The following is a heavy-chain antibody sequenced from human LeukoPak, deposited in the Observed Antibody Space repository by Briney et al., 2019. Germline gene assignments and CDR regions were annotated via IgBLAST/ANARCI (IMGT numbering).Heavy chain of an antibody. CDR2: IYYSGST. D-gene: IGHD3-3*01. CDR3: ARHRVTIFGVGRNWFDP. CDR1: GGSISSSSYH. Sequence: SETLSLTCTVSGGSISSSSYHWGWIRQPPGKGLEWIGSIYYSGSTYYNPSLKSRVTISVDTSKNQFSLKLSSVTAADTAVYYCARHRVTIFGVGRNWFDPWGQGTLVTVSS. V-gene: IGHV4-39*01. J-gene: IGHJ5*02.